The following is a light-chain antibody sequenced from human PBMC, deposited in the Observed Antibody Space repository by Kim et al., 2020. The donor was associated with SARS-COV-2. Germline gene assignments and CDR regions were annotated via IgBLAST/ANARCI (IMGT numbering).Light chain of an antibody. Sequence: SVSQGERATLSCRASQSITTNLGWYQQKPGQAPRLLIYGASTRATGIPARFSGSGSGTEFTLTITSLQSEDFAVYYCQQYSDWPRTFGQGTKLEI. J-gene: IGKJ2*01. CDR2: GAS. CDR3: QQYSDWPRT. V-gene: IGKV3-15*01. CDR1: QSITTN.